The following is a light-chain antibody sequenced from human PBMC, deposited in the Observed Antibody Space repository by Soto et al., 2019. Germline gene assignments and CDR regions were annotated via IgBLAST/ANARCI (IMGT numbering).Light chain of an antibody. CDR3: QQRYKTPPT. J-gene: IGKJ1*01. V-gene: IGKV1-39*01. CDR2: ASS. CDR1: QTVTTY. Sequence: DIQMTQSPTSLSASVGDSVTITCRASQTVTTYLNWYQQKPGRAPHLLIFASSNLQTGVPSRFSGGGSGTEFPLTISSLQPEDFVTYFCQQRYKTPPTFGQGTRVEI.